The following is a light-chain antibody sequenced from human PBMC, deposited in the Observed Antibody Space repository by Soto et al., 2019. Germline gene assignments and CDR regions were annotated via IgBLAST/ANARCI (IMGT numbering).Light chain of an antibody. CDR2: EVS. CDR3: SSYTTDTIWV. Sequence: QSALTQPRSLSGSPGQSVTISCTGTSNDVGGYNFVSWYQQHPGKAPKLIVSEVSNRPSGVSSRFSGSKSGNTASLTISGLQSEDEATYYCSSYTTDTIWVFGGGTKVTVL. CDR1: SNDVGGYNF. V-gene: IGLV2-14*01. J-gene: IGLJ3*02.